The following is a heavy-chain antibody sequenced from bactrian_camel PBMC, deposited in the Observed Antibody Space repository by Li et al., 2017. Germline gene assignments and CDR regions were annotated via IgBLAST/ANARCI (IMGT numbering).Heavy chain of an antibody. CDR3: AAKSPGGGWYSPGSYNY. D-gene: IGHD6*01. CDR1: TRRPNY. CDR2: IYTGGGDG. V-gene: IGHV3S40*01. Sequence: VQLVESGGGSVQAGGSLRLSCTYTRRPNYVTWFRQGPGNGREGVASIYTGGGDGYYADGVKGRFTISHDNANDTTFLQMNSLMPEDSAMYYCAAKSPGGGWYSPGSYNYWGQGTQVTVS. J-gene: IGHJ4*01.